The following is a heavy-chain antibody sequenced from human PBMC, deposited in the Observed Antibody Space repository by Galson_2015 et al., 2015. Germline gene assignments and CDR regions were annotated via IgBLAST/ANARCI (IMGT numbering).Heavy chain of an antibody. D-gene: IGHD6-19*01. CDR3: ASSLYSSGRRPYYFDY. CDR1: GFTFSSYS. CDR2: ISSSGSYI. J-gene: IGHJ4*02. V-gene: IGHV3-21*01. Sequence: SLRLSCAASGFTFSSYSMNWVRQAPGKGLEWVSSISSSGSYIFYADSVKGRFTISRDNAKNSLYLQMNSLRAEDTVVYYCASSLYSSGRRPYYFDYWGQGALVTVSP.